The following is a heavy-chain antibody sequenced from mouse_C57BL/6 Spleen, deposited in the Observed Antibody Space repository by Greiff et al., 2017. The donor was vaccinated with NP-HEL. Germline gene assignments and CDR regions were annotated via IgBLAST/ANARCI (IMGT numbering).Heavy chain of an antibody. CDR2: IYPGDGDT. CDR3: ARGPYYGSHAMDY. D-gene: IGHD1-1*01. J-gene: IGHJ4*01. CDR1: GYAFSSYW. Sequence: VQLQQSGAELVKPGASVKISCKASGYAFSSYWMNWVKQRPGKGLEWIGQIYPGDGDTNYNGKFKGKATLTADKSSSTAYMQLSSLTSEDSAVYFCARGPYYGSHAMDYWGQGTSVTVSS. V-gene: IGHV1-80*01.